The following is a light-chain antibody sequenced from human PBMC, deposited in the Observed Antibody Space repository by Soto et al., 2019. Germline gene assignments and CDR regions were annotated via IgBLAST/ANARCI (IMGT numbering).Light chain of an antibody. CDR3: QQSYSTPRT. CDR2: AAS. Sequence: DIQMTQSPSSLSASVGDRVTITCRASQSISSYLNWYQQKPGKAPELLIYAASSLQSGVPSRFSGSGSGTDFTLTISSLQPEDFATYYCQQSYSTPRTFGQGTKVELK. J-gene: IGKJ1*01. CDR1: QSISSY. V-gene: IGKV1-39*01.